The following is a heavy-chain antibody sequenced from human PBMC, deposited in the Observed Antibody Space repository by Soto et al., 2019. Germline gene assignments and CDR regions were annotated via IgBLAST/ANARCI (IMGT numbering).Heavy chain of an antibody. CDR2: IIPILGIA. Sequence: GASVKVSCKASGGTFSSYTISWVRQAPGQGLEKMGRIIPILGIANYAQKFQGRVTITADKSTSTAYMELSSLRSEDTAVYYCAIGDYGSASIFEYWSQGTLDTVS. J-gene: IGHJ4*02. CDR1: GGTFSSYT. V-gene: IGHV1-69*02. CDR3: AIGDYGSASIFEY. D-gene: IGHD3-10*01.